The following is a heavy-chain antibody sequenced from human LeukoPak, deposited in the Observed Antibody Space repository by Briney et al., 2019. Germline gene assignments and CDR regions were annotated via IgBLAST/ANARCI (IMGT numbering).Heavy chain of an antibody. CDR2: INSDGSST. D-gene: IGHD3-9*01. CDR3: AIFVGSYYYGMDV. V-gene: IGHV3-74*01. CDR1: GFTFSSYW. J-gene: IGHJ6*02. Sequence: PGGSLRLSCAASGFTFSSYWMHWVRQAPGKGLVWVSRINSDGSSTSYADSVKGGFTISRDNAKNTLYLQMNSLRAEDTAVYYCAIFVGSYYYGMDVWGQGTTVTVSS.